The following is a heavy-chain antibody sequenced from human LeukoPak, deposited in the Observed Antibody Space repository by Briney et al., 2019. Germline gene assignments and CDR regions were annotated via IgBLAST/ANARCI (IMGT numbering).Heavy chain of an antibody. D-gene: IGHD1-7*01. V-gene: IGHV1-2*02. CDR2: INPNSGGT. J-gene: IGHJ4*02. CDR1: GYTFTGYY. CDR3: ARDLATTRNYGLY. Sequence: APVKVSCRASGYTFTGYYMHWVRQAPGQGLEWMGWINPNSGGTNYAQKFQGRVTMTRDTSISTAYMELSRLRSDDTAVYYCARDLATTRNYGLYWGQGTLVTVSS.